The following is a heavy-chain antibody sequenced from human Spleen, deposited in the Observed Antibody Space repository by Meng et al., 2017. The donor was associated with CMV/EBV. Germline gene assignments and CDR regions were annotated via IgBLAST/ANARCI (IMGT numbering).Heavy chain of an antibody. CDR2: INPNNGGT. Sequence: ASVKVSCKASGYTLTDFYMHWVRQAPGQGLQWMGWINPNNGGTNYAQNFQGRVIMTVDTSIRTAYMQLSNLRSDDTAVYYCPRDCSTTNCYGFDYWGQGTLVTVSS. CDR3: PRDCSTTNCYGFDY. D-gene: IGHD2-2*01. CDR1: GYTLTDFY. J-gene: IGHJ4*02. V-gene: IGHV1-2*02.